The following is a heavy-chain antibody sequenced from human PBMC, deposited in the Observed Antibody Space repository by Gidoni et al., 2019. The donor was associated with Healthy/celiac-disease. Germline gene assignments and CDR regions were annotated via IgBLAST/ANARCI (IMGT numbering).Heavy chain of an antibody. Sequence: QLQLQESGPGLVKPSETLSLTCTVSGGSISSSSYYWGWIRQPPGKGLEWIGSIYYSGSTYYNPSLKSRVTISVDTSKNQFSLKLSSVTAADTAVYYCANYDSSGYYPFDYWGQGTLVTVSS. V-gene: IGHV4-39*07. CDR3: ANYDSSGYYPFDY. CDR1: GGSISSSSYY. D-gene: IGHD3-22*01. CDR2: IYYSGST. J-gene: IGHJ4*02.